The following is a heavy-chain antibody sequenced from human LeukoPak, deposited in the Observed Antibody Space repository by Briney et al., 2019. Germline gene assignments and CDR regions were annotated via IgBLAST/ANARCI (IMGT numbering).Heavy chain of an antibody. CDR1: GYTFTSYA. CDR3: ARPGGSGYYDSSGYYDGGHEFDY. V-gene: IGHV7-4-1*02. CDR2: INTNTGNP. D-gene: IGHD3-22*01. Sequence: ASVEVSCKASGYTFTSYAMNWVRQAPGQGLEWMGWINTNTGNPTYAQGFTGRFVFSLDTSVSTAYLQISSLKAEDTAVYYCARPGGSGYYDSSGYYDGGHEFDYWGQGTLVTVSS. J-gene: IGHJ4*02.